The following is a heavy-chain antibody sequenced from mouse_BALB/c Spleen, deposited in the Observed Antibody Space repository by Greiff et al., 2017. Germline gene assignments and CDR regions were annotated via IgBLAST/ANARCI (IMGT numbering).Heavy chain of an antibody. CDR1: GYSITSGYY. D-gene: IGHD3-1*01. Sequence: EVKLMESGPGLVKPSQSLSLTCSVTGYSITSGYYWNWIRQFPGNKLEWMGYISYDGSNNYNPSLKNRISITRDTSKNQFFLKLNSVTTEDTATYYCARQLGLRGAMDYWGQGTSVTVSS. V-gene: IGHV3-6*02. CDR2: ISYDGSN. CDR3: ARQLGLRGAMDY. J-gene: IGHJ4*01.